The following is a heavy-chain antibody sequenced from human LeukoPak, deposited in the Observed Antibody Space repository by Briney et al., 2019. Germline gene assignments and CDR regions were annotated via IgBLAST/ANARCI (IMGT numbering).Heavy chain of an antibody. CDR3: AREARSGDMDV. D-gene: IGHD3-3*01. Sequence: GRSLRLSCAASGFTFDNFAMHWVRQAPGKGLEWVSYISSSSSTIYYADSVKGRFTISRDNAKNSLYLQMNSLRAEDTAVYYCAREARSGDMDVWGKGTTVTVSS. CDR2: ISSSSSTI. CDR1: GFTFDNFA. J-gene: IGHJ6*03. V-gene: IGHV3-48*01.